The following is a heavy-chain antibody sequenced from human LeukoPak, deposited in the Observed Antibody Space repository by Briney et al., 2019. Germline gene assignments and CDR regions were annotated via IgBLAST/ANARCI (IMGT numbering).Heavy chain of an antibody. CDR1: GGSISSYY. CDR2: IHYTGST. CDR3: ARGAYYGSGNDFRFDP. J-gene: IGHJ5*02. V-gene: IGHV4-59*01. D-gene: IGHD3-10*01. Sequence: SETLSLTCTVSGGSISSYYWSWIRHSPGKGLECIGYIHYTGSTNYNPSLKSRVTISVETSKNQFSLKLKSVTAADTAVYYCARGAYYGSGNDFRFDPWGQGTLVTVSS.